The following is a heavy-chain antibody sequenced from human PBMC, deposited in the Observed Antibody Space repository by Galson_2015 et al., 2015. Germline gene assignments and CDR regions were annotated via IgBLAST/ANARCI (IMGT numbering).Heavy chain of an antibody. J-gene: IGHJ3*02. CDR2: ISYDGSNK. Sequence: SLRLSCAASGFTFSSYAMHWVRQAPGKGLEWVAVISYDGSNKYYADSVKGRFTISRDNSKNTLYLQMNSLRAEDTAVYYCARDWGIVTGRNAFDIWGHGTMAPASS. V-gene: IGHV3-30-3*01. CDR1: GFTFSSYA. D-gene: IGHD1-26*01. CDR3: ARDWGIVTGRNAFDI.